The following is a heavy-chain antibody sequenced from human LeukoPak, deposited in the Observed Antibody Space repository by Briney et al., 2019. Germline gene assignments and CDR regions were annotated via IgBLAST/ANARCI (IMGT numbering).Heavy chain of an antibody. CDR3: ARSGISWYFDL. CDR2: IYYSGST. J-gene: IGHJ2*01. D-gene: IGHD1-14*01. CDR1: GGSISTYY. V-gene: IGHV4-59*08. Sequence: KASETLSLTCTVSGGSISTYYWSWVRQPPGKGLEWIGYIYYSGSTNYNPSLKSRVTISVDTSKNQFSLKLSSVTAADTAVYYCARSGISWYFDLWGRGTLVTVSS.